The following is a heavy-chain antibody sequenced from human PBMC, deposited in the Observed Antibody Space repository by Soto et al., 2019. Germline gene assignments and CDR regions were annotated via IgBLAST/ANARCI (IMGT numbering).Heavy chain of an antibody. CDR3: AKDVSSRRWFDP. CDR1: GASIRSYH. V-gene: IGHV4-4*07. D-gene: IGHD3-16*01. CDR2: IQHTGNT. J-gene: IGHJ5*02. Sequence: SSETLSLTCAVSGASIRSYHWSFLRQPAGKGLEWIGRIQHTGNTNYNPSLKSRVTMYADTYKNQISLKMTSVTAADTAVYFCAKDVSSRRWFDPWGQGVRVT.